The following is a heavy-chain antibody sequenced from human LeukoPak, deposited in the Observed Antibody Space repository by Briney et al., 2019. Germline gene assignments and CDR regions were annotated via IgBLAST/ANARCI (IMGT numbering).Heavy chain of an antibody. J-gene: IGHJ4*02. CDR1: GLTVNSNY. V-gene: IGHV3-48*01. D-gene: IGHD3-16*01. CDR2: ISSSSSTV. CDR3: AKDRGRYARLGFDC. Sequence: GGSLRLSCAASGLTVNSNYMSWVRQAPGKGLEWVSYISSSSSTVYYADSVKGRFTISRDNSNHTLYLQMNSLRADDTAVYYCAKDRGRYARLGFDCWGQGTLVTVSS.